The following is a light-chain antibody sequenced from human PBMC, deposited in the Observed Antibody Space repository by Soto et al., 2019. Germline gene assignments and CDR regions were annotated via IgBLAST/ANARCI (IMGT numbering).Light chain of an antibody. CDR1: QSISSSY. CDR3: QQSYSTDLFT. V-gene: IGKV1-39*01. J-gene: IGKJ3*01. Sequence: DIQMTQSPSSLSASVGDRVTITCRASQSISSSYLNWYQQKPGKAPKLLIYAASSLQSGVQSRFSGSGSGTDFTLTISSLQPEDFAIYYCQQSYSTDLFTFGPGTEVDIK. CDR2: AAS.